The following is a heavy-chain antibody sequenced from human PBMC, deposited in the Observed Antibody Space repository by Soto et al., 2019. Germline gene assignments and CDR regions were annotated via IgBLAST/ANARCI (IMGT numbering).Heavy chain of an antibody. Sequence: PSETLSLTCTVSGGSISSGGYYWSWIRQHPGKGLEWIGYIYYSGSTYYNPSLKSRVTISVDTSKNQFSLKLSSVTAADTAVYYCAREADYGSGIRRGLGYYYGMDVWGQGTTVIVAS. D-gene: IGHD3-10*01. CDR3: AREADYGSGIRRGLGYYYGMDV. J-gene: IGHJ6*02. V-gene: IGHV4-31*03. CDR1: GGSISSGGYY. CDR2: IYYSGST.